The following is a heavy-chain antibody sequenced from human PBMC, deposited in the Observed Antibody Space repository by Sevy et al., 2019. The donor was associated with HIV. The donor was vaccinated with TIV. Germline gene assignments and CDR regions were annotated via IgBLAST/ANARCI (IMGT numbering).Heavy chain of an antibody. Sequence: GGSLRLSCAASGFTFSSYGMHWVRQAPGKGLEWVAFIRYDGSNKYYADSVKGRFTISIDNSKNTLYLQMNSLRAEDTAVYYCAKVQYSSSWYVGYYFDYWGRGTLVTVSS. V-gene: IGHV3-30*02. J-gene: IGHJ4*02. D-gene: IGHD6-13*01. CDR2: IRYDGSNK. CDR3: AKVQYSSSWYVGYYFDY. CDR1: GFTFSSYG.